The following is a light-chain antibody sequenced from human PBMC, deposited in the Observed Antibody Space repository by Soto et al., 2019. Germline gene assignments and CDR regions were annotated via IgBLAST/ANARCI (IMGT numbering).Light chain of an antibody. CDR3: ASWDDSLNGPV. Sequence: QLVLTQPPSASGTPGQRVTMSCSGSSSNIVSYSVSWYLHLTGTAPKLLLYSDNHRPSGVPDRFSGSKSGTSASLAISGLQSEDEADYYCASWDDSLNGPVFGGGTKLTVL. CDR1: SSNIVSYS. CDR2: SDN. J-gene: IGLJ3*02. V-gene: IGLV1-44*01.